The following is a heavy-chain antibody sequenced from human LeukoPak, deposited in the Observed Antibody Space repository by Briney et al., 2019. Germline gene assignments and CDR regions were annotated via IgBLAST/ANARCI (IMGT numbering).Heavy chain of an antibody. CDR2: INSDGGST. Sequence: GGSLRLSCAASGFTFSTYWMHWVRQAPGKGLVWVSRINSDGGSTSYADSVKGRFTISRDNAKNTLDLQMNSLRAEDTAVYYCARSRGLLLPEYWGQGTLVTVSS. CDR1: GFTFSTYW. V-gene: IGHV3-74*01. CDR3: ARSRGLLLPEY. D-gene: IGHD3-3*01. J-gene: IGHJ4*02.